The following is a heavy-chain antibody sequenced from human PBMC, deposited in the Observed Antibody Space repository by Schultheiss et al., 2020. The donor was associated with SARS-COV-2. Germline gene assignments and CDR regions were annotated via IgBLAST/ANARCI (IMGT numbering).Heavy chain of an antibody. CDR2: IYHSGST. V-gene: IGHV4-30-4*01. CDR1: GGSISSGDYY. J-gene: IGHJ6*02. CDR3: ARAGGDYASHLRGGGLYYGMDV. D-gene: IGHD4-17*01. Sequence: SETLSLTCTVSGGSISSGDYYWSWVRQPPGKGLEWIGEIYHSGSTNYNPSLKSRVTISVDTSKNQFSLKLSSVTAADTAVYYCARAGGDYASHLRGGGLYYGMDVWGQGTTVTVSS.